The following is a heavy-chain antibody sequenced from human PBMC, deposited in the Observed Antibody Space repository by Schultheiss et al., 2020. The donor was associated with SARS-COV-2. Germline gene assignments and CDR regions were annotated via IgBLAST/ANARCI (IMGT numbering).Heavy chain of an antibody. J-gene: IGHJ6*02. CDR3: ASCFYRGSGWYGTYYYGMDV. V-gene: IGHV1-3*01. D-gene: IGHD6-19*01. CDR2: INAGNVYP. Sequence: ASVKVSCKASGYILTQYAMHWVRQAPGQGLEWMGWINAGNVYPKYSQKFQGRVTITADESTSTAYMELSSLRSEDTAVYYCASCFYRGSGWYGTYYYGMDVWGQGTTVTVSS. CDR1: GYILTQYA.